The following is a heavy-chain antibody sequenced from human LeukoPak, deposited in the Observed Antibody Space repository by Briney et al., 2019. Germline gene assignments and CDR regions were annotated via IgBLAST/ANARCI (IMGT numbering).Heavy chain of an antibody. CDR3: ARGAAAVYYYYMDV. J-gene: IGHJ6*03. D-gene: IGHD6-13*01. V-gene: IGHV1-69*13. CDR2: IIPIFGTT. Sequence: EASVKVSCKASGGTFSSYAINWVRQAPGQGLEWMGGIIPIFGTTNYAQKFQGRVTISADESTSTAYMELSSLRSEDTAVYYCARGAAAVYYYYMDVWGKGTTVTVSS. CDR1: GGTFSSYA.